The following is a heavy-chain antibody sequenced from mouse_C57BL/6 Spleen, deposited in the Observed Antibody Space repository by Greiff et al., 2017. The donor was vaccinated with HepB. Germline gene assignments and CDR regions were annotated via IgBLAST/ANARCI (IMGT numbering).Heavy chain of an antibody. Sequence: EVQVVESGEGLVKPGGSLKLSCAASGFTFSSYAMSWVRQTPEKRLEWVAYISSGGDYIYYADTVKGRFTISRDNARNTLYLQMSSLKSEDTAMYYCTRGGGYYGSSPSYAMDYWGQGTSVTVSS. CDR3: TRGGGYYGSSPSYAMDY. D-gene: IGHD1-1*01. V-gene: IGHV5-9-1*02. CDR1: GFTFSSYA. CDR2: ISSGGDYI. J-gene: IGHJ4*01.